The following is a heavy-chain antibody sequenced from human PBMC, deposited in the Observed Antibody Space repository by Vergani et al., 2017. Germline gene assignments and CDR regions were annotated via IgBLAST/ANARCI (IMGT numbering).Heavy chain of an antibody. D-gene: IGHD3-3*01. CDR2: INHSGST. V-gene: IGHV4-34*01. J-gene: IGHJ6*03. Sequence: QVQLQQWGAGLLKPSETLSLTCAVYGGSFSGYYWSWIRQPPGKGLEWIGEINHSGSTNYNPSLKSRVTISVDTSKNQFSLKLSSVTAADTAVYYCARVQELYDFWSGYRVRYYYYMDVWGKX. CDR3: ARVQELYDFWSGYRVRYYYYMDV. CDR1: GGSFSGYY.